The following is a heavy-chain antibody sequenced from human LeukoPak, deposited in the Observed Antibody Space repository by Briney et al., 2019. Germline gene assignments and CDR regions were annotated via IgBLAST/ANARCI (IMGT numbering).Heavy chain of an antibody. CDR2: INYDARSR. Sequence: GGSLRLSCAASGFTFSLSWMHWVRQAPGKGLEWVSSINYDARSRTYADSVKGRLTISRDNAENTLLLQMNSLRVEDSAIYSCVRGAGPGTPFDWGQGILVTVSS. D-gene: IGHD2-15*01. CDR3: VRGAGPGTPFD. V-gene: IGHV3-74*01. CDR1: GFTFSLSW. J-gene: IGHJ1*01.